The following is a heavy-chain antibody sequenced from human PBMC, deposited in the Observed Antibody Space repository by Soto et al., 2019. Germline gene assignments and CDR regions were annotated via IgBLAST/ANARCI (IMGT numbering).Heavy chain of an antibody. D-gene: IGHD3-10*01. CDR2: ISAYNGNT. CDR1: GYTFTSYG. J-gene: IGHJ6*02. CDR3: ARGGITMVRGGMDYYYYGLDV. Sequence: ASVKVSCKASGYTFTSYGISRVRQAPGQGLEWMGLISAYNGNTNYAQKLQGRVTMTTDTSTSTASMELRSLRSDDTAVYYCARGGITMVRGGMDYYYYGLDVWG. V-gene: IGHV1-18*04.